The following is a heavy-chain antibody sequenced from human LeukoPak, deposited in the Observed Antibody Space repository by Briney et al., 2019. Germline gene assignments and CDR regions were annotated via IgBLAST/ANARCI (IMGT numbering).Heavy chain of an antibody. CDR3: AKSGYSSSWDFDY. CDR1: GFTFSSHW. J-gene: IGHJ4*02. Sequence: GGSLRLSCAASGFTFSSHWMHWVRQAPGKGLVCVARIKSDGTYSDYGGAVKGRFTISRDNSKNALYLQMNSLRAEDTAVYYCAKSGYSSSWDFDYWGQGTLVTVSS. CDR2: IKSDGTYS. D-gene: IGHD6-13*01. V-gene: IGHV3-74*01.